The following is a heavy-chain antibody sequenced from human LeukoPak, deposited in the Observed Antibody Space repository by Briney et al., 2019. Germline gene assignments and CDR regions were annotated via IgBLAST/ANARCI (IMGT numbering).Heavy chain of an antibody. V-gene: IGHV1-8*02. CDR3: ARGSPGAFDI. Sequence: ASVKVSCKASGGTFSSYAINWVRQATGQGLEWMGWMNPNSGNTGYAQKFQGRVTMTRNTSISTAYMELSSLRSEDTAVYYCARGSPGAFDIWGQGTMVTVSS. J-gene: IGHJ3*02. CDR1: GGTFSSYA. CDR2: MNPNSGNT.